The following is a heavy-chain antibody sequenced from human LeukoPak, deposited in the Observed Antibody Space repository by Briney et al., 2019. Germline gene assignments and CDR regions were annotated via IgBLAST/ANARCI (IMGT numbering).Heavy chain of an antibody. CDR2: TYYRSKWYN. CDR3: ARGAVVDIVAEIWFDP. J-gene: IGHJ5*02. Sequence: SQILSLTCAISGDSVSSNSAAWNWIRQSPSRGLEWLGRTYYRSKWYNDYAVSVKSRITINPDTSKNQFSLQLNSVTPEDTAVYYCARGAVVDIVAEIWFDPWGQGTLVTVSS. CDR1: GDSVSSNSAA. D-gene: IGHD2-15*01. V-gene: IGHV6-1*01.